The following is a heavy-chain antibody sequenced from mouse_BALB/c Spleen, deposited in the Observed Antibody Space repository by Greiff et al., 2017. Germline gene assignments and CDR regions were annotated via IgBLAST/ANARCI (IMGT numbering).Heavy chain of an antibody. V-gene: IGHV5-4*02. CDR1: GFTFSDYY. J-gene: IGHJ3*01. CDR3: ARALD. Sequence: EVKVEESGGGLVQPGGSLKLSCAASGFTFSDYYMYWVRQTPEKRLEWVATISDGGSYTYYPDSVKGRFTISRDNAKNNLYLQMSSLKSEDTAMYYCARALDWGQGTLVTVSA. CDR2: ISDGGSYT.